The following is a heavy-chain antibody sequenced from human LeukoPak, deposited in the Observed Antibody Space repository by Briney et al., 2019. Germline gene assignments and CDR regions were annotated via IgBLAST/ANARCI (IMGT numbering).Heavy chain of an antibody. CDR2: IYYSGST. Sequence: SETLSLTCTVSGGSISSYYWSWIRQPPGKGLEWIGYIYYSGSTNYNPSLKSRVTISVDTSKNQFSLKLSSVTAADTAVYFCARVASLGRCMDVWGQGTTVTVSS. D-gene: IGHD3-16*01. CDR3: ARVASLGRCMDV. J-gene: IGHJ6*02. CDR1: GGSISSYY. V-gene: IGHV4-59*08.